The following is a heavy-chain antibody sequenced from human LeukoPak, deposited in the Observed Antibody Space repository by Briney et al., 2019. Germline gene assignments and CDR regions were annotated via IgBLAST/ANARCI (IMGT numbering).Heavy chain of an antibody. CDR1: GGSISSYY. D-gene: IGHD3-10*01. CDR2: IYHSGST. V-gene: IGHV4-59*12. J-gene: IGHJ4*02. Sequence: SETLSLTCTVSGGSISSYYWSWIRQPPGKGLEWIGYIYHSGSTYYNPSLKSRVTISVDRSKNQFSLKLSSVTAADTAVYYCARDLGELLFDYWGQGTLVTVSS. CDR3: ARDLGELLFDY.